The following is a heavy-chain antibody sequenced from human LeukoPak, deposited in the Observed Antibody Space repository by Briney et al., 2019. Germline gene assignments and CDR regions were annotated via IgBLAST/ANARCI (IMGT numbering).Heavy chain of an antibody. V-gene: IGHV4-39*02. CDR2: FFYSGST. CDR3: ARARGRYIDFLDY. Sequence: KPSETLSLTCTVSGVSISSNYYWGWIRQPPGKGLEWIVSFFYSGSTYYNPSLKSRVTISVDTSKNQSSLRLSSVTAADTAVYCCARARGRYIDFLDYWGQGTLITVSS. J-gene: IGHJ4*02. D-gene: IGHD3-9*01. CDR1: GVSISSNYY.